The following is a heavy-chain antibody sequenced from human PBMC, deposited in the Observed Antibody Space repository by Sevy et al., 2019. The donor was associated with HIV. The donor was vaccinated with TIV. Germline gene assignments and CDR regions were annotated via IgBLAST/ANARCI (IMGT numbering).Heavy chain of an antibody. CDR2: LSFGCGKI. V-gene: IGHV3-23*01. Sequence: GGSLRLSCAASGLDFSIYSMSWVRQAPGKGLEWFSTLSFGCGKINYADSVKGRFTISGDNSKSSVYLQMNNMRVEDTAVYYCAREGCTKPHDYWGQGTLVTVSS. J-gene: IGHJ4*02. CDR1: GLDFSIYS. D-gene: IGHD2-8*01. CDR3: AREGCTKPHDY.